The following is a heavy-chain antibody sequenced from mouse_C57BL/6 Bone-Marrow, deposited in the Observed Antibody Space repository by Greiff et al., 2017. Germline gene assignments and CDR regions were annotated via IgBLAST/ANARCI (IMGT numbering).Heavy chain of an antibody. CDR2: IYPGSGST. CDR1: GYTFPSYW. Sequence: QVQLQQPGAELVKPGASVKMSCKASGYTFPSYWITWVKQRPGQGLEWIGDIYPGSGSTNYNEKFKSKATLTVATSSSTAFMQLSSLTSEDSAVYYCARYFDLWGQGTTLTVSS. CDR3: ARYFDL. V-gene: IGHV1-55*01. J-gene: IGHJ2*01.